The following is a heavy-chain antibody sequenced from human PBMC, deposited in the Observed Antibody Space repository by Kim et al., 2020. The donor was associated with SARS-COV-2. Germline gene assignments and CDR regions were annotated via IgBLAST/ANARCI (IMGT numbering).Heavy chain of an antibody. J-gene: IGHJ4*02. Sequence: VEGRLTISRDNSKNTLYLQMNNLRAEDTALYYCVKEAAFTTVVVDYYFDFWGQGTLVTVSS. V-gene: IGHV3-30*02. CDR3: VKEAAFTTVVVDYYFDF. D-gene: IGHD2-15*01.